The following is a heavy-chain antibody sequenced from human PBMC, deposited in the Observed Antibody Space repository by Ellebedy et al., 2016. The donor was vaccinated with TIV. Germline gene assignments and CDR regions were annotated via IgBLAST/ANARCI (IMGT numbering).Heavy chain of an antibody. D-gene: IGHD3-10*01. CDR3: ARDREPERDSGTTYGMDV. J-gene: IGHJ6*02. V-gene: IGHV1-8*01. CDR1: GYTFTSYD. Sequence: ASVKVSCXASGYTFTSYDINWVRQATGQGLEWMGWMNPNSGNTGYAQKLQGRVTMTTDTSTSTAYMELSSLRSEDTAVYYCARDREPERDSGTTYGMDVWGQGTTVTVSS. CDR2: MNPNSGNT.